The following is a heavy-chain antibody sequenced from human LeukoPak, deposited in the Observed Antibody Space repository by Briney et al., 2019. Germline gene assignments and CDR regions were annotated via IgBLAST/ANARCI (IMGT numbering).Heavy chain of an antibody. V-gene: IGHV6-1*01. CDR3: ARDTTRGNWFDP. Sequence: SQTLSLTCAISGDSVSSNSATWNWIRQSPSRGLEWLGRTYYRSKWFYDYALSVKSRITINPDTSKNQFSLQLNSATPEDTALYYCARDTTRGNWFDPWGQGTLVTVSS. J-gene: IGHJ5*02. CDR2: TYYRSKWFY. D-gene: IGHD1-1*01. CDR1: GDSVSSNSAT.